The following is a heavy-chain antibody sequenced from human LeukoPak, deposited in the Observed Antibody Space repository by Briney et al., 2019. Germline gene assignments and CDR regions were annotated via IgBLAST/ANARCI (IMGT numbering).Heavy chain of an antibody. D-gene: IGHD3-10*01. J-gene: IGHJ4*02. Sequence: PGGSLRLSCAASGFTVSSNYMSWVRQAPGKGLGWVSAIYSGGSTYYADSVKGRFTISRDNSKNTLYLQMNSLRAEDTAVYYCARGSNYYGSGSYYSEYYFDYWGQGTLVTVSS. CDR3: ARGSNYYGSGSYYSEYYFDY. V-gene: IGHV3-53*01. CDR1: GFTVSSNY. CDR2: IYSGGST.